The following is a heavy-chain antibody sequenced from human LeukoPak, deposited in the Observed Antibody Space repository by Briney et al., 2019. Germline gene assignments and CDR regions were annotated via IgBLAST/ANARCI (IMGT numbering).Heavy chain of an antibody. D-gene: IGHD1-26*01. CDR3: ARGPSHSGSYFVY. V-gene: IGHV3-74*03. Sequence: GGSLRLSCAASGFTFNTYWMYWVRQGSGKGLVWVSRISSDGSRTEYADSVEGRFTISRDNAKNTLCLQMDSLRAEDTAVYYCARGPSHSGSYFVYWGQGTLVTVSS. CDR2: ISSDGSRT. J-gene: IGHJ4*02. CDR1: GFTFNTYW.